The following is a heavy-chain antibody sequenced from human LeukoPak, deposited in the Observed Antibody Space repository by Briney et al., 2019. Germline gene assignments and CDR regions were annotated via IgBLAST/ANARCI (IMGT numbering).Heavy chain of an antibody. Sequence: GASVKVSCKASGYTFTGYYMHWVRQAPGQGLEWMGWINPNSGGTNYAQKFQGRVTMTRDTSISTAYMELRSLRSDDTAVYYCARDFQKSPWIQLWYWSWFDPWGQGTLVTVSS. CDR3: ARDFQKSPWIQLWYWSWFDP. CDR1: GYTFTGYY. V-gene: IGHV1-2*02. J-gene: IGHJ5*02. CDR2: INPNSGGT. D-gene: IGHD5-18*01.